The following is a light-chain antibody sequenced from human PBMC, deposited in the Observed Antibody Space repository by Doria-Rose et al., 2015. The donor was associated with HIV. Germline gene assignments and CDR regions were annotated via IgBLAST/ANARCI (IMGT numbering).Light chain of an antibody. Sequence: DIRVTQSPESLGMSLGERATLNCKSNQSLLYTSKNYLAWYQQKPGQPPKLLIYWASTRQSGVPARFSGSGSGTDFTLTISSLEAEDVAVHYCQQYYDTPSFGPGTTVDIK. J-gene: IGKJ3*01. CDR2: WAS. CDR1: QSLLYTSKNY. CDR3: QQYYDTPS. V-gene: IGKV4-1*01.